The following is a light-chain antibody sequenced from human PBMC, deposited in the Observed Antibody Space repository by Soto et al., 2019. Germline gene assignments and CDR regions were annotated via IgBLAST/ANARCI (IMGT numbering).Light chain of an antibody. CDR1: QSVSTY. V-gene: IGKV3-20*01. CDR3: QHYGRSPS. Sequence: VLTQSPVTLSLSPGDRATLSCRASQSVSTYLAWYQQKPGQAPRLLIFGASTRATGTPHRFSGSGSGTDFTLTISALESEDVGVYYCQHYGRSPSFGRGTKVEIK. CDR2: GAS. J-gene: IGKJ1*01.